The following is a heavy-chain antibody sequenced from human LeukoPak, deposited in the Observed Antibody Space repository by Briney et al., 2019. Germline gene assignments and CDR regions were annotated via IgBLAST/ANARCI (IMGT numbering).Heavy chain of an antibody. CDR2: INSDGSST. D-gene: IGHD6-13*01. V-gene: IGHV3-74*01. CDR3: ATGTSSSWYQVYDY. CDR1: GFTFSSYW. J-gene: IGHJ4*02. Sequence: PGGSLRLSCAASGFTFSSYWMHWVRQAPGKGLVWVSRINSDGSSTSYADSVKGRFTISRDNAKYTLYLQMNSLRAEDTAVYYCATGTSSSWYQVYDYWGQGTLVTVSS.